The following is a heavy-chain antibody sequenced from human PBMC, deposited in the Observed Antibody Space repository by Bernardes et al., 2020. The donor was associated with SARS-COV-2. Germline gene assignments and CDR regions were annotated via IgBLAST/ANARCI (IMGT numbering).Heavy chain of an antibody. V-gene: IGHV1-18*04. D-gene: IGHD3-10*01. Sequence: ASVKVSCKASGYTFTSYGISWVRQAPGQGLEWMGWISAYNGNTNYAQKLQGRVTMTTDTSTSTAYMELRSLRSDDTAVYYCARDLAVLLWFGELLFKEDHGMDVWGQGTTVTVSS. CDR1: GYTFTSYG. J-gene: IGHJ6*02. CDR2: ISAYNGNT. CDR3: ARDLAVLLWFGELLFKEDHGMDV.